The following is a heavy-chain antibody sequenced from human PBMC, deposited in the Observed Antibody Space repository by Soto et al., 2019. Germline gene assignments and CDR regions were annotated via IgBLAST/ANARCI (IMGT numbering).Heavy chain of an antibody. CDR3: TTGVSMAHYYYYGMDV. CDR2: IKSKTDGGTT. J-gene: IGHJ6*02. V-gene: IGHV3-15*07. CDR1: GFTFSNAW. Sequence: PGGSLRLSCAASGFTFSNAWMNWVRQAPGKGLEWVGRIKSKTDGGTTDYAAPVKGRFTISRDDSKNTLYLQMNSLKTEDTAVYYCTTGVSMAHYYYYGMDVWGQGTTVTVSS.